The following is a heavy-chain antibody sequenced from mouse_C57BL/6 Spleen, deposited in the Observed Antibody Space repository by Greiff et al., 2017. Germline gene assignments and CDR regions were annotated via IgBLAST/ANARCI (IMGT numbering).Heavy chain of an antibody. Sequence: QLQQPGAELVKPVASVKLSCKSSCYTFPSSWLHWVKQRPGQGLEWIGMIHPNSGSTNYNEKFKTKTTLTVDKSSSTAYMQLSSLTSEDSAVYYCARREATVVAGNAMDDWGQGTSVTVSS. D-gene: IGHD1-1*01. J-gene: IGHJ4*01. CDR3: ARREATVVAGNAMDD. CDR2: IHPNSGST. V-gene: IGHV1-64*01. CDR1: CYTFPSSW.